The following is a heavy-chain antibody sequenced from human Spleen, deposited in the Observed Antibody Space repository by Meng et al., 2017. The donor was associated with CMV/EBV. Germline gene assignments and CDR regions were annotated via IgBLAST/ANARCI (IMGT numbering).Heavy chain of an antibody. J-gene: IGHJ6*02. CDR2: IYDTGAT. V-gene: IGHV4-38-2*02. CDR3: VRHIIVVPARGYGVDV. CDR1: GYSISTGYF. D-gene: IGHD2-2*01. Sequence: SETLSLTCTVSGYSISTGYFWGWIRQSPGKGLEWIGIYDTGATYYNPSLKSRVVISVDTSERQFSLKLSAVTAADTAVYYCVRHIIVVPARGYGVDVWGQGTTVTVSS.